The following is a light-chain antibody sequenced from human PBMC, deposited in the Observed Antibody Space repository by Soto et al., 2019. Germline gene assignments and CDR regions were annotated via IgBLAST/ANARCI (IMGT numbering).Light chain of an antibody. CDR3: QSYDATNQV. CDR2: EDN. V-gene: IGLV6-57*01. CDR1: SGSIASNY. Sequence: FMLTQPHSVSESPGKTVIISCTRSSGSIASNYVQWYQQRPGSSPTTVIYEDNQRPSGVTDRFSGSIDSSSNSASLTISGLETEDEADYYCQSYDATNQVFGGGTKVTVL. J-gene: IGLJ3*02.